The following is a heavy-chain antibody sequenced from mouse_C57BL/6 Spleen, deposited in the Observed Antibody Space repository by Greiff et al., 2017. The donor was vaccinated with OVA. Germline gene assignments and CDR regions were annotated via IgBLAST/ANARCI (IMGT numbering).Heavy chain of an antibody. V-gene: IGHV1-64*01. J-gene: IGHJ1*03. CDR2: IHPNSGST. CDR1: GYTFTSYW. Sequence: QVQLQQPGAELVKPGASVKLSCKASGYTFTSYWMHWVKQRPGQGLEWIGMIHPNSGSTNYNEKFKSKATLTVDKSSSTAYMQLSSLTSEDSAVYYCARGHDGYYKYFDVWGTGTTVTVSS. CDR3: ARGHDGYYKYFDV. D-gene: IGHD2-3*01.